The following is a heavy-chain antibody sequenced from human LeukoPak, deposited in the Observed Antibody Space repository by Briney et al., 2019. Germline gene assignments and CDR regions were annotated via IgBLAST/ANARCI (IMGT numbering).Heavy chain of an antibody. V-gene: IGHV4-39*01. CDR3: EGPNSSSRFAY. CDR1: GGSISDTTYY. D-gene: IGHD6-6*01. CDR2: IYRSGDT. J-gene: IGHJ4*02. Sequence: SETLSLTCTVSGGSISDTTYYWGWIRQPPGKGLEWIGSIYRSGDTYYTPSFKSRVTISVDTSKNQFSLKLSSVTAADTAVYYCEGPNSSSRFAYWGQGTLVTVSS.